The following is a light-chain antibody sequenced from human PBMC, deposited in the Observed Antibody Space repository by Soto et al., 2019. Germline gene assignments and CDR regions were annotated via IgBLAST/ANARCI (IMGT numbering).Light chain of an antibody. Sequence: EIAITQSPATLSVSPGERVTLPCRASQSVSSKLAWYQQKPGQAPRLLIYDASNRDTGIPARFSGSGSGTDFTLPISRLEPEDFAVYYCQQRSNWPLTFGGGTKVDIK. CDR1: QSVSSK. V-gene: IGKV3-11*01. CDR3: QQRSNWPLT. J-gene: IGKJ4*01. CDR2: DAS.